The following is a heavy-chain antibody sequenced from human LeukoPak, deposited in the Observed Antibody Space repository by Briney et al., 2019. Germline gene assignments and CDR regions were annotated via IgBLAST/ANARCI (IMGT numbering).Heavy chain of an antibody. Sequence: PGGSLRLSCAAPGFTFADYAMSWVRQAPGKGLEWVSGISGSGGSTYYPDSVKGRLTVYRDNFKNTLFLQVNRLRAEDTAVYYCARVSDYSYDYYMDVWGKGTTVTVSS. CDR1: GFTFADYA. CDR3: ARVSDYSYDYYMDV. CDR2: ISGSGGST. J-gene: IGHJ6*03. V-gene: IGHV3-23*01.